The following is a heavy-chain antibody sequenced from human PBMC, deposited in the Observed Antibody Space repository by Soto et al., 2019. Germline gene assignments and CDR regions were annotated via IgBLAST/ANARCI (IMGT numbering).Heavy chain of an antibody. D-gene: IGHD3-3*01. CDR1: GFTFSSYA. Sequence: PGGSLRLSCAASGFTFSSYAMSWVRQAPGKGLEWVSAISGSGGSTYYADSVKGRFTISRDNSKNTLYLQMNSLRAEDTAVYYCAKDRAQYYDFWSGYPLHAFDIWGQGTMVTVSS. J-gene: IGHJ3*02. CDR2: ISGSGGST. CDR3: AKDRAQYYDFWSGYPLHAFDI. V-gene: IGHV3-23*01.